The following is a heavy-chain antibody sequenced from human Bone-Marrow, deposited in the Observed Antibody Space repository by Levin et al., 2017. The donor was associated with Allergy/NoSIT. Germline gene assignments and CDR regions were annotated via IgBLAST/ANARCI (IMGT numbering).Heavy chain of an antibody. D-gene: IGHD6-13*01. Sequence: GESLKISCKASGYTFTSYYMHWVRQAPGQGLEWMGITNPSGGSTTYAQKFQGRVTMTRDTSTSTVYMDLSSLRSEDTAVYYCARDRIAVAATGGDYWGQGTLVTVSS. CDR2: TNPSGGST. V-gene: IGHV1-46*01. J-gene: IGHJ4*02. CDR1: GYTFTSYY. CDR3: ARDRIAVAATGGDY.